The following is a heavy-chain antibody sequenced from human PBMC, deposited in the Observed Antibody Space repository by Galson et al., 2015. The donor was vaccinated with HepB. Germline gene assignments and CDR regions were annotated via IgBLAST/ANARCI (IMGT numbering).Heavy chain of an antibody. CDR2: IWYDGSNK. CDR3: VRPRNTSPLEEAVDI. V-gene: IGHV3-33*03. CDR1: GFTFSSYG. Sequence: SLRLSCAASGFTFSSYGMHWVRQAPGKGLEWVALIWYDGSNKYYSDLVKGLFTVSRDNSKNTLFLQMNSLRTEDTALYYCVRPRNTSPLEEAVDIWGQGTMVTVSS. D-gene: IGHD1-26*01. J-gene: IGHJ3*02.